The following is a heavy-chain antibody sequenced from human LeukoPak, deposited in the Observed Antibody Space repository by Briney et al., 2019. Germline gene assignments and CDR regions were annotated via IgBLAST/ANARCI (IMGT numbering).Heavy chain of an antibody. J-gene: IGHJ4*02. CDR1: GYTFTCYY. CDR2: INPNSGGT. CDR3: ARVRYRLAETYIDY. D-gene: IGHD3-16*01. V-gene: IGHV1-2*02. Sequence: ASVTVSCKASGYTFTCYYMHWVRQAPGQGLEWMGWINPNSGGTNYAQKFQGRVTMTSDTSISTAYMELSRLRSDDTAVYYCARVRYRLAETYIDYWGQGTLVTVSS.